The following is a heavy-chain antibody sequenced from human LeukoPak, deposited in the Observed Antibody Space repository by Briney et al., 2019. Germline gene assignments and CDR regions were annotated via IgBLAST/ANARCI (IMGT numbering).Heavy chain of an antibody. CDR2: IYYSGST. Sequence: SETLSLTCTVSGGSISSYYWSWIRQPPGKGLEWIGYIYYSGSTNYNPSLKSRVTISVDTSKNQFSLKLSSVTAADTAVYYCARVTRDGYNSYYFDYWAREPWSPSPQ. V-gene: IGHV4-59*01. D-gene: IGHD5-24*01. CDR3: ARVTRDGYNSYYFDY. J-gene: IGHJ4*02. CDR1: GGSISSYY.